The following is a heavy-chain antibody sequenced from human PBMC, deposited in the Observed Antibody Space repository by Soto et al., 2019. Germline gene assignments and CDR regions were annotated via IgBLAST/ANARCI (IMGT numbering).Heavy chain of an antibody. CDR1: GGSISNYY. CDR3: ARDGKVSGSATHWFDP. Sequence: PSETLSLTCTVSGGSISNYYWSWIRQPPGKGLEWIGYIFYSGSTNYSPSLRSRVTISVDTSKNQFPLELSSVTAADTAVYYCARDGKVSGSATHWFDPWGQGTLVTVSS. D-gene: IGHD1-26*01. V-gene: IGHV4-59*01. J-gene: IGHJ5*02. CDR2: IFYSGST.